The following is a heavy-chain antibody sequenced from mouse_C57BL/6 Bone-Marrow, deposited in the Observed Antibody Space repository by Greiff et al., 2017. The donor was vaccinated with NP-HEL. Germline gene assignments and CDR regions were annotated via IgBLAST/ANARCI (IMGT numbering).Heavy chain of an antibody. CDR3: ARLLHYYGSSKGWYFDV. CDR1: GFTFTDYY. D-gene: IGHD1-1*01. CDR2: IRNKANGYTT. V-gene: IGHV7-3*01. Sequence: EVKLMESGGGLVQPGGSLSLSCAASGFTFTDYYMSWVRQPPGKALEWLGFIRNKANGYTTEYSASVKGRFTISRDNSQSILYLQMNALRAEDSATYYCARLLHYYGSSKGWYFDVWGTGTTVTVSS. J-gene: IGHJ1*03.